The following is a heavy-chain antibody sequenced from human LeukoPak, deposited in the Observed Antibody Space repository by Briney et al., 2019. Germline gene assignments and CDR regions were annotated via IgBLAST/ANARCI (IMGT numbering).Heavy chain of an antibody. CDR3: AKDKDVGYSYGFDY. CDR2: IRYDGSIK. J-gene: IGHJ4*02. V-gene: IGHV3-30*02. D-gene: IGHD5-18*01. CDR1: GFTFRNYG. Sequence: PGGSLRLSCAASGFTFRNYGMHWVRLAPGKGLEWVAFIRYDGSIKYYADSVKGRFTISRDNSKNTLYLQMNSLRAEDTAVYYCAKDKDVGYSYGFDYWGQGTLVTVSS.